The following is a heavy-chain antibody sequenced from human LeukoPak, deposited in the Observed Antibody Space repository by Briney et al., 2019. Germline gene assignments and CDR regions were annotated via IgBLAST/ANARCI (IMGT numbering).Heavy chain of an antibody. CDR1: GFTFSSYE. V-gene: IGHV3-48*03. CDR3: ASFYYGSGSYDY. CDR2: ISSSGSTI. Sequence: TGGSLRLSCAASGFTFSSYEMNWVRQAPGKGLEWVSYISSSGSTIYYADSVKGRFTISRDNAKNSLYLQMNSLRAVDTAVYYCASFYYGSGSYDYWGQGTLVTVSS. J-gene: IGHJ4*02. D-gene: IGHD3-10*01.